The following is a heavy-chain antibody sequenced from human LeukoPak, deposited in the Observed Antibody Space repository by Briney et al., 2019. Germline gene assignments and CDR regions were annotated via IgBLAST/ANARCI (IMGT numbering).Heavy chain of an antibody. Sequence: PSETLSLTCTVSSGSISTSNYYWGWVRQPPGKALEWIGNIFYSGSTYYSPSLKSRVTISVDTSKNQFSLKLRSVTAADTAVYYCARVVTADFDYWGQGTLVTVSS. D-gene: IGHD2-21*02. CDR1: SGSISTSNYY. J-gene: IGHJ4*02. V-gene: IGHV4-39*07. CDR3: ARVVTADFDY. CDR2: IFYSGST.